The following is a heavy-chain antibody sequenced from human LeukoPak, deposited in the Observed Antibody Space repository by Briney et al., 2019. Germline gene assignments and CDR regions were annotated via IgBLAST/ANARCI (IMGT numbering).Heavy chain of an antibody. CDR1: GFTFSSYA. J-gene: IGHJ4*02. CDR3: AKGLGLLWFGELIPFDY. CDR2: ISGSSGST. V-gene: IGHV3-23*01. D-gene: IGHD3-10*01. Sequence: PGGSLRLSCAASGFTFSSYAMSWVRQAPGKGLEWVSAISGSSGSTYYADSVKGRFTISRDNSKNTLYLQMNSLRAEDTAVYYCAKGLGLLWFGELIPFDYWGQGTLVTVSS.